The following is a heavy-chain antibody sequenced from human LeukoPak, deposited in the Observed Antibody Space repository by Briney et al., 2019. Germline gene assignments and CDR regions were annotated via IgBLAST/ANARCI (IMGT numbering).Heavy chain of an antibody. D-gene: IGHD1-26*01. J-gene: IGHJ3*02. CDR3: AKDSSYLGADAFDI. Sequence: GGSLRLSCAASGFTFSSYGTHWVRQAPGKGLEWVAVISYDGSNKYYADSVKGRFTISRDNSKNTLYLQMNSLRAEDTAVYYCAKDSSYLGADAFDIWGQGTMVTVSS. CDR1: GFTFSSYG. CDR2: ISYDGSNK. V-gene: IGHV3-30*18.